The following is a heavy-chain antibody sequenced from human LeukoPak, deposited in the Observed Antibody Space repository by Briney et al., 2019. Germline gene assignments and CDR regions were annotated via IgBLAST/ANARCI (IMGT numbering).Heavy chain of an antibody. CDR3: AIYSDTYYFDH. Sequence: GESLKISCKGSEYSFTTYWIGWVRQMPGKGLEWMGIIYPGDSDTRYSPSFQGQVTISADKSISTAYLQWSSLKASDTAMYYCAIYSDTYYFDHWGQGTLVTVSS. J-gene: IGHJ4*02. CDR1: EYSFTTYW. V-gene: IGHV5-51*01. CDR2: IYPGDSDT. D-gene: IGHD1-26*01.